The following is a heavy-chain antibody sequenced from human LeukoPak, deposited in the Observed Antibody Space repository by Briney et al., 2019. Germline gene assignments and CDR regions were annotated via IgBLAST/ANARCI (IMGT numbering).Heavy chain of an antibody. CDR2: IYSGGST. J-gene: IGHJ6*02. CDR3: ARDAGLAAAGYYYYYGMDV. CDR1: GFTVSSNY. D-gene: IGHD6-13*01. Sequence: GGSLRLSCAASGFTVSSNYMSWVRQAPGKGLEWVSVIYSGGSTYYADSVKGRFTISRHNSKNTLYLQMNSLRAEDTAVYYCARDAGLAAAGYYYYYGMDVWGQGTTVTVSS. V-gene: IGHV3-53*04.